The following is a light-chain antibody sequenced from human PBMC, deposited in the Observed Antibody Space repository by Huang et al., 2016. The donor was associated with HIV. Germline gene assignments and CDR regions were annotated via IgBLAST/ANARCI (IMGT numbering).Light chain of an antibody. Sequence: DIEMTQSPLSLPVTPGESASISCRSSQSLLHNNGYNYLDWYLQKPGQSPQLLIFLGSNRAAGVPDRFSGSVSGTDFTLKISRVEAEDVGIYYCMQALQTPLTFGGGTKVDIK. CDR2: LGS. J-gene: IGKJ4*01. V-gene: IGKV2-28*01. CDR3: MQALQTPLT. CDR1: QSLLHNNGYNY.